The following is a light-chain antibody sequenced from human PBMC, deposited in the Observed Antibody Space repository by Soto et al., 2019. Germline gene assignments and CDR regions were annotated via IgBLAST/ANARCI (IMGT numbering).Light chain of an antibody. CDR2: SAS. Sequence: DIQLTQSPSFLSASVGDTVTITCRASQGMSTYLAWYQQKPGKVPKLLIRSASTLQSGVPPRFSGGGSGTEFTLTNRTLKPDDSGIYYCQQLNGYQLAFGGGTNVEIK. CDR1: QGMSTY. J-gene: IGKJ4*01. V-gene: IGKV1-9*01. CDR3: QQLNGYQLA.